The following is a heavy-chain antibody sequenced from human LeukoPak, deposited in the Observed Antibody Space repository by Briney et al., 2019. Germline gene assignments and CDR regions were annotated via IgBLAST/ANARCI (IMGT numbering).Heavy chain of an antibody. CDR2: ISGSGDTT. D-gene: IGHD6-13*01. Sequence: GGSLRLSCATSGFTFSSYALTWVRQAPGMGLEWVSAISGSGDTTYYADSVKGRFTISRDNAKNSLYLQMNSLRAEDTAVYYCASDTGIAAAGPSDDYWGQGTLVTVSS. V-gene: IGHV3-21*01. CDR3: ASDTGIAAAGPSDDY. J-gene: IGHJ4*02. CDR1: GFTFSSYA.